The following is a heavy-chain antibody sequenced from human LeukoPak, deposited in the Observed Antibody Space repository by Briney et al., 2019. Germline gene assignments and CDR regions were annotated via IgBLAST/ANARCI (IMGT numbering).Heavy chain of an antibody. D-gene: IGHD5-24*01. CDR2: IRSDGSDK. Sequence: GGSLRLSCAGSGFSFSSYGMHWVRQAPGKGLEWMAFIRSDGSDKYYADSVKGRFTISRDNSKNTLYLQMNSLRAEDTAVYYCAKGGMATSSGGYYYMDVWGKGTTVTVSS. CDR1: GFSFSSYG. V-gene: IGHV3-30*02. J-gene: IGHJ6*03. CDR3: AKGGMATSSGGYYYMDV.